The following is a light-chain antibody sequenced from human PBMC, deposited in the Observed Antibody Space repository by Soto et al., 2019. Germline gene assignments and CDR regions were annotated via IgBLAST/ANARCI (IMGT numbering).Light chain of an antibody. CDR1: SSDVGSYNL. CDR2: EDT. CDR3: CSYAGSSNFVV. J-gene: IGLJ2*01. V-gene: IGLV2-23*02. Sequence: QSALTQPASVSGSPGQSITISCTGTSSDVGSYNLVSWYQQHPGKAPKLMIYEDTKRPSGVSNRFSGSKSGNTASLTISGLQAEDEADYYCCSYAGSSNFVVFGGGTQLTVL.